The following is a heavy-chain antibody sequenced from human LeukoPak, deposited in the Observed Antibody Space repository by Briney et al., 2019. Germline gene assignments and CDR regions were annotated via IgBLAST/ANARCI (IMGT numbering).Heavy chain of an antibody. CDR1: GFTFSSYA. Sequence: GGSLRLSCAASGFTFSSYAMHWVRQAPGKGLEWVAVISYDGSNKYYADSVKDRFTISRDNSKNTLYLQMNSLRAEDTAVYYCARPNNYHDSSGFCLGLRDWGQGTLVTVSS. J-gene: IGHJ4*02. D-gene: IGHD3-22*01. V-gene: IGHV3-30*04. CDR2: ISYDGSNK. CDR3: ARPNNYHDSSGFCLGLRD.